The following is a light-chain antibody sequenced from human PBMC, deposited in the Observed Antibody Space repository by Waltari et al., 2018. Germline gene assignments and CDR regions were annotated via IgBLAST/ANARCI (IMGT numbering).Light chain of an antibody. CDR3: QALGSNRWV. J-gene: IGLJ3*02. V-gene: IGLV3-1*01. CDR2: QDI. CDR1: ILGSKY. Sequence: SYELTQPPSVSVSPGQTASITCSGDILGSKYASWYQNKAGQSPLLVIYQDINRPSGIPERFSGSMSGNTATLTISGTQAMDDADYYCQALGSNRWVFGGGTKLTVL.